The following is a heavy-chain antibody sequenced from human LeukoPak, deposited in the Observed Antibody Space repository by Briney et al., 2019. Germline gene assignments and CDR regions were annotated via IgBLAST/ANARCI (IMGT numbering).Heavy chain of an antibody. D-gene: IGHD3-9*01. J-gene: IGHJ6*03. CDR1: GYTFTSYY. V-gene: IGHV1-46*01. CDR2: INPSGGST. Sequence: ASVKVSCKASGYTFTSYYMHWVRQAPGQGLEWMGIINPSGGSTSYAQKFQGRVTMTRDMSTSTVYMELSSLRSEDTAVYYCAKGIRYFDWLPRPYYYYYYYMDVWGKGTTVTVSS. CDR3: AKGIRYFDWLPRPYYYYYYYMDV.